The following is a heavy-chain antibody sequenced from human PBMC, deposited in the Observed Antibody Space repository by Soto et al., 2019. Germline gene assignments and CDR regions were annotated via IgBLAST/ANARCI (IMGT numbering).Heavy chain of an antibody. CDR2: IWYDGSNK. D-gene: IGHD3-9*01. J-gene: IGHJ6*02. V-gene: IGHV3-33*01. CDR1: GFTFSSYG. Sequence: LRLSCAASGFTFSSYGMHWVRQAPGKGLEWVAVIWYDGSNKHYADSVKGRFTISRDNSKNTLYLQMNSLRAEDTAVYYCARDFYDILTGYAGGFYYYYGMDVWGQGTTVTVSS. CDR3: ARDFYDILTGYAGGFYYYYGMDV.